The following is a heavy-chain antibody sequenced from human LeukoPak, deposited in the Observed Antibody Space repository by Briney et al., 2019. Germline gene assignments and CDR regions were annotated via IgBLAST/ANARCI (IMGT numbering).Heavy chain of an antibody. V-gene: IGHV3-48*01. Sequence: GGSLRLSCAASGFTFSSYSMNWVRQAPGKGLEWVSYISSSSSTIYYADSVKGRFTISRDNAKNSLYLQMNSLRAEDTAVYYCARAKIQPWTRWAFDIWGQGTMVTVSS. CDR2: ISSSSSTI. J-gene: IGHJ3*02. D-gene: IGHD5-18*01. CDR1: GFTFSSYS. CDR3: ARAKIQPWTRWAFDI.